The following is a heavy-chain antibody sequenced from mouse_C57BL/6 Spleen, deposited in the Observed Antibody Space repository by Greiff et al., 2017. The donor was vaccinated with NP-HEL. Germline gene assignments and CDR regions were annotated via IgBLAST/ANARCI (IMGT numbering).Heavy chain of an antibody. CDR2: IYPGGGYT. V-gene: IGHV1-63*01. CDR3: ARSGDYYYGSYYFDY. J-gene: IGHJ2*01. D-gene: IGHD1-1*01. CDR1: GYTFTNYW. Sequence: LQESGAELVRPGTSVKMSCKASGYTFTNYWIGWAKQRPGHGLEWIGDIYPGGGYTNYNEKFKGKATLTADKSSSTAYMQFSSLTSEDSAIYYCARSGDYYYGSYYFDYWGQGTTLTVSS.